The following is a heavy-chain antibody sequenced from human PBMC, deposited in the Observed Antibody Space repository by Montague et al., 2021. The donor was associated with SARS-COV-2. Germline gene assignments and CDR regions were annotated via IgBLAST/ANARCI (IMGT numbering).Heavy chain of an antibody. V-gene: IGHV4-59*08. J-gene: IGHJ6*02. Sequence: SETLSLTCSASGGSLSTYYWSWIRQPPGKGLEWIGYIDDSGTTRYNPSLRSRATISLDLSKNQFSLDLNSVTAADTAVYHCARNAYNHYGLDVWGQGTTVTVSS. CDR3: ARNAYNHYGLDV. CDR2: IDDSGTT. CDR1: GGSLSTYY.